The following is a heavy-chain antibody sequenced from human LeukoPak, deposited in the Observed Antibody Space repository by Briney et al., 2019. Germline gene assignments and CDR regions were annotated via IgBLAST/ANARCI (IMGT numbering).Heavy chain of an antibody. J-gene: IGHJ6*03. V-gene: IGHV1-2*02. CDR1: GYTFTGYY. Sequence: ASVKVSCKASGYTFTGYYMHWVRQAPGQGLEWMGWINPNSGGTNYAQKFQGRVTMTRDTSISTAYMELSRLRSDDTAVYYCARDYRDTAMVYYYYYYMDVWGKGTTVTVSS. D-gene: IGHD5-18*01. CDR2: INPNSGGT. CDR3: ARDYRDTAMVYYYYYYMDV.